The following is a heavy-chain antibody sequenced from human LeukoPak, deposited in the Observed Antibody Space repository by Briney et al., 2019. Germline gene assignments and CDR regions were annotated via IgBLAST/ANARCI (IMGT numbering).Heavy chain of an antibody. CDR2: INGDDRRT. CDR3: ARGAKWAYYFDY. D-gene: IGHD1-26*01. Sequence: SRINGDDRRTTFPPSVNAPFTISRANAKDTLYLHMHSLTAEDTAVYYCARGAKWAYYFDYWGQGTLVTVSS. V-gene: IGHV3-74*01. J-gene: IGHJ4*02.